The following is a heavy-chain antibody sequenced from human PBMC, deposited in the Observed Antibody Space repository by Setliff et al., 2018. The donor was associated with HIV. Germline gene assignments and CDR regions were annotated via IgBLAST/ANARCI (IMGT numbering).Heavy chain of an antibody. CDR3: AKDPRAAVATICDY. D-gene: IGHD5-12*01. J-gene: IGHJ4*02. CDR1: GFTVSSNY. CDR2: IYSGGST. Sequence: GSLRLSCAASGFTVSSNYMSWARQAPGKGLEWVSVIYSGGSTYYADSVEGRFTISRDNSKNTRYLQMNSLRAEDTAVYYCAKDPRAAVATICDYWGQGTLVTVSS. V-gene: IGHV3-53*01.